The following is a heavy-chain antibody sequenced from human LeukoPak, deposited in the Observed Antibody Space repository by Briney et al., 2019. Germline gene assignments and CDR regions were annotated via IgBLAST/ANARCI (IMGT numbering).Heavy chain of an antibody. CDR2: LYSGGST. CDR1: GITFSSNY. D-gene: IGHD3-10*01. CDR3: ARVVGGFYLDY. V-gene: IGHV3-66*01. J-gene: IGHJ4*02. Sequence: GGSLRLSCAASGITFSSNYMSWVRQAPGKGLEWVSILYSGGSTYYADSVKGRFTISRDNSKNTLYLQTNSLRAEDTAVYYCARVVGGFYLDYWGQGTLVTVSS.